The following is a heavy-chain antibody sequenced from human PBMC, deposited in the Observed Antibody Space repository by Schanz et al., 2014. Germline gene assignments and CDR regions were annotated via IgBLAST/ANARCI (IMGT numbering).Heavy chain of an antibody. CDR3: ARTPDYGDSY. D-gene: IGHD4-17*01. CDR1: GFTFSSYG. Sequence: LVESGGGVVQPGRSLRLSCAASGFTFSSYGMHWVRQVPGKGLEWVAVVCYDGSKKYYADSVKGRFTISRDNAKNSLYLQMNSLRDEDTAVYYCARTPDYGDSYWGQGTLVTVSS. J-gene: IGHJ4*02. CDR2: VCYDGSKK. V-gene: IGHV3-33*01.